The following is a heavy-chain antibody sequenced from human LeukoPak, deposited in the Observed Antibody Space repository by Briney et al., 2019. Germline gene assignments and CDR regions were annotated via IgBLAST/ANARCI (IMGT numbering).Heavy chain of an antibody. D-gene: IGHD3-22*01. Sequence: SQTLSLTCTVSGGSISSGSYYWSWIRQPAGKGLEWIGRIYTSGSTNYNPSLKSRVTISVDTSKNQFSLKLSSVTAADRAVYYCARAPLWDYDSSGYYYFDYWGQGTLVTVSS. CDR2: IYTSGST. CDR3: ARAPLWDYDSSGYYYFDY. CDR1: GGSISSGSYY. V-gene: IGHV4-61*02. J-gene: IGHJ4*02.